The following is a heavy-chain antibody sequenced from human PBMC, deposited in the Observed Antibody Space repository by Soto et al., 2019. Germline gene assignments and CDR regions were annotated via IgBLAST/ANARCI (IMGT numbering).Heavy chain of an antibody. CDR2: INHSGST. CDR3: ARGRGYSSSSLAY. CDR1: GGSFSGYY. J-gene: IGHJ4*02. V-gene: IGHV4-34*01. D-gene: IGHD6-6*01. Sequence: QVQLQQWGAGLLKPSETLSLTCAVYGGSFSGYYWSWIRQPPGKGLEWIGEINHSGSTNYNPSLKSRVTISVDTSKKQFSLKLSSVTAAETAVYYCARGRGYSSSSLAYWGQGTLVTVSS.